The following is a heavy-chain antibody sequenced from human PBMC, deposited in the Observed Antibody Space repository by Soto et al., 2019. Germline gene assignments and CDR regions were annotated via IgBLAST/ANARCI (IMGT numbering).Heavy chain of an antibody. CDR3: ARGPDDSDVPRWDY. D-gene: IGHD4-17*01. V-gene: IGHV1-46*01. Sequence: QVQLVQSGAEVRKPGASVRLSCKASGYTLTRFYLHWVRQAPGQGLEWMGIINTRGGTTAYAQKFRGRHKVTRDTSTSTVYMELSNLRSEDTAIYYCARGPDDSDVPRWDYWGQGTRVTVSS. CDR2: INTRGGTT. J-gene: IGHJ4*02. CDR1: GYTLTRFY.